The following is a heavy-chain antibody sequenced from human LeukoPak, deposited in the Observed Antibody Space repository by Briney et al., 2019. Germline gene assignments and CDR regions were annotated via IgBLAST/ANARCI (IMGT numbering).Heavy chain of an antibody. D-gene: IGHD2-2*01. Sequence: SETLSLTCTVSGGSISSYYWSWIRQPPGKGLEWIGYIYYSGSTNYNPSLKSRVTISVDTSKNQFSLKLSSVTAADTAVYYCARISYCSSTSCYDYWSQGTLVTVSS. CDR2: IYYSGST. J-gene: IGHJ4*02. CDR3: ARISYCSSTSCYDY. V-gene: IGHV4-59*01. CDR1: GGSISSYY.